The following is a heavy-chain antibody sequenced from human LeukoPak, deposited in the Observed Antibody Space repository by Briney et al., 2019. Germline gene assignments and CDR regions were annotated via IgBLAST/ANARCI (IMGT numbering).Heavy chain of an antibody. J-gene: IGHJ6*02. V-gene: IGHV3-7*03. CDR2: INHNGNVN. Sequence: GGSLRLSCAASGFTFSRYWMDWARQAPGKGLEWVASINHNGNVNYYVDSVKGRFTISRDNAKNSLYLQMSNLRAEDTAVYFCARGGGLDVWGQGATVTVSS. D-gene: IGHD3-16*01. CDR3: ARGGGLDV. CDR1: GFTFSRYW.